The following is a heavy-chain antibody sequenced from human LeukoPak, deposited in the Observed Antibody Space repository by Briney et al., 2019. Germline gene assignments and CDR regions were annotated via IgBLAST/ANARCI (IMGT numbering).Heavy chain of an antibody. V-gene: IGHV3-7*01. D-gene: IGHD2-2*02. CDR2: IKQDGSEK. CDR1: GFIFSSYW. CDR3: ASGGYCSTTSCYTL. J-gene: IGHJ4*02. Sequence: GGSLRLSSAASGFIFSSYWMSWVRQAPGRGLEWVANIKQDGSEKYYVDSVKGRFTISRDNAKNSLHLQMNSLRAEDTAVYYCASGGYCSTTSCYTLWGQGTLVTVSS.